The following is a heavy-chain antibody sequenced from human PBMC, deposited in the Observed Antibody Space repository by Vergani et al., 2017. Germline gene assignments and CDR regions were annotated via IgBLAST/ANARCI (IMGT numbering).Heavy chain of an antibody. CDR3: ARGENYYDSSGYYPPSFDY. Sequence: QVQLVQSGAEVKKPGSSVKVSCKASGGTFSSYAISWVRQAPGQGLEWMGGIIPIFGTANYAQKFQGRVTITTDESTGTAYMELSSLRSEDTAVYYCARGENYYDSSGYYPPSFDYWGQGTLVTVSS. V-gene: IGHV1-69*01. J-gene: IGHJ4*02. CDR2: IIPIFGTA. D-gene: IGHD3-22*01. CDR1: GGTFSSYA.